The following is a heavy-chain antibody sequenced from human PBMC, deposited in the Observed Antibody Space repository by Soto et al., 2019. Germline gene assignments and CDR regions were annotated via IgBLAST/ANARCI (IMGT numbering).Heavy chain of an antibody. CDR1: GFTFSDHQ. J-gene: IGHJ5*02. V-gene: IGHV3-72*01. CDR2: SRNKANSYTT. D-gene: IGHD1-26*01. Sequence: EVQLVESGGGLVQPGGSLRLSCAASGFTFSDHQMDWVRQAPGKGLEWVGRSRNKANSYTTEYAASVKGRFTISRDASKNSLYLQMNSLKIEDTAVYYGARVVGATNLFDPWGQGTLVTVSS. CDR3: ARVVGATNLFDP.